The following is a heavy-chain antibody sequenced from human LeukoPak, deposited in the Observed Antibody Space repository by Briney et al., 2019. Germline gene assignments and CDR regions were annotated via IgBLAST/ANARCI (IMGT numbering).Heavy chain of an antibody. Sequence: SETLSLTCTVSGGSITSYYWSWIRQPPGKGLEWIGYIYYSGSTNYNPSLKSRVTISVDTSKNHFSLEVSSVTAADTAVYYCARGRGSGSWFDPWGQGTLVTVSS. CDR2: IYYSGST. CDR3: ARGRGSGSWFDP. CDR1: GGSITSYY. V-gene: IGHV4-59*01. J-gene: IGHJ5*02. D-gene: IGHD3-10*01.